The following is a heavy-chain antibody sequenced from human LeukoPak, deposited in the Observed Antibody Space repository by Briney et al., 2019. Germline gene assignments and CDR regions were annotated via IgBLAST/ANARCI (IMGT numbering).Heavy chain of an antibody. Sequence: GGSLRLSCAASGFTFTNSWMSWVRQAPGKRLEWVAEIDPDGSGRYYVDSVRGRFTISRDNTKNSVFLQLNSLRAEDTAVYYCGSFDLSWDQGTPVTVSS. J-gene: IGHJ5*02. CDR2: IDPDGSGR. V-gene: IGHV3-7*01. CDR3: GSFDLS. D-gene: IGHD6-6*01. CDR1: GFTFTNSW.